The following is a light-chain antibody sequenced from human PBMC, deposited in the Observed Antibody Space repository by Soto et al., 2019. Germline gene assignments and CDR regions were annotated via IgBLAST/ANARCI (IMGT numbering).Light chain of an antibody. CDR2: DAI. CDR1: QNIHNH. CDR3: QVRTNWSIA. Sequence: MSQSPATLSVSPGERVTLSCRASQNIHNHMSWFLQKPGQTPRLLIYDAIIRAPDVPARFSGSWSGTEFTLTISRLEPEDFAVYYCQVRTNWSIAFGRGTRLEI. V-gene: IGKV3-11*01. J-gene: IGKJ5*01.